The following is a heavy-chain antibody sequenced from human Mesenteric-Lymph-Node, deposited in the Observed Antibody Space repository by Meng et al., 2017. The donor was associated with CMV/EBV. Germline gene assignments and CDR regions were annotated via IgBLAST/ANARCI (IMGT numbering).Heavy chain of an antibody. CDR1: GFTFSNYA. CDR3: ASDFWSGAFDY. D-gene: IGHD3-3*01. J-gene: IGHJ4*02. V-gene: IGHV3-23*01. Sequence: GGPLRLSCAASGFTFSNYAMLWVRQAPGKGLEWVSAISGSGMSTYYADSVKGRFTISRDNSKNTLYLQMNSLRAEDTAVYFCASDFWSGAFDYWGRGTLVTVSS. CDR2: ISGSGMST.